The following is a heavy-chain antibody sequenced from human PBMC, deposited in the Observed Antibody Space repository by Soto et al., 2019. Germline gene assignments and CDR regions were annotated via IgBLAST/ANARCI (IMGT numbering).Heavy chain of an antibody. D-gene: IGHD6-13*01. CDR1: GYTFTIYG. V-gene: IGHV1-18*01. CDR2: ISAYNGNT. J-gene: IGHJ5*02. Sequence: QVQLVQSGAEVKKHGASVKVSCKASGYTFTIYGISWVRQAPGQGLEWMGWISAYNGNTNYAQKLQGRVTMTTDTSTSPAYMELRSVRSDDTAVSYCARAPRSSWYAPWGQGSMVTVSS. CDR3: ARAPRSSWYAP.